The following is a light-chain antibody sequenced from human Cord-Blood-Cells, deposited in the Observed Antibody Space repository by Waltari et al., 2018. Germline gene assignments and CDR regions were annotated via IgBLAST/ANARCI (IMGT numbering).Light chain of an antibody. CDR3: SSYTSSSTRV. CDR1: SSDVGGYNY. CDR2: DVS. V-gene: IGLV2-14*01. J-gene: IGLJ1*01. Sequence: QSALTQPASVSGSPGRSITISCTGTSSDVGGYNYVSWYQQHPGKAPKLMIYDVSNRPSGVSNRFAGSKSGNTASLTISELQAEDEADYYCSSYTSSSTRVFGTGTKVTVL.